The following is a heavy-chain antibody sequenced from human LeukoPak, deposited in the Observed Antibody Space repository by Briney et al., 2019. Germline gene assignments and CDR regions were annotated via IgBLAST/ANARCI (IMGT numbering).Heavy chain of an antibody. CDR1: GLTFSDHY. D-gene: IGHD3-16*02. CDR2: SRNKPNSYTT. Sequence: TGGSLRLSCAASGLTFSDHYVDWVRQAPGKGLEWVGRSRNKPNSYTTEYAASVKGRFTISRDDSKNSPFLLMNSLRTEDTAVYYCTRASIYGHGDSYQDALDIWGQGTMVTVSS. V-gene: IGHV3-72*01. J-gene: IGHJ3*02. CDR3: TRASIYGHGDSYQDALDI.